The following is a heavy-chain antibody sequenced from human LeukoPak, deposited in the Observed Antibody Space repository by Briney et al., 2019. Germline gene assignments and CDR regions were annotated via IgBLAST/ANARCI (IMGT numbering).Heavy chain of an antibody. CDR3: ARKVGCSGGSCYSFATLPWFDP. Sequence: LALPPPFPGGSINRGGYYLGRDRQHPGKGLGGVGYIYYSGSTYYNPSLKSRVTISVDTSKNQFSLKLSSVTAADTAVYYCARKVGCSGGSCYSFATLPWFDPWGQGTLVTVSS. CDR2: IYYSGST. CDR1: GGSINRGGYY. J-gene: IGHJ5*02. V-gene: IGHV4-31*03. D-gene: IGHD2-15*01.